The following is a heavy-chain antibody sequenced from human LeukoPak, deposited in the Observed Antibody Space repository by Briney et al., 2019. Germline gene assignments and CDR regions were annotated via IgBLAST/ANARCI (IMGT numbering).Heavy chain of an antibody. V-gene: IGHV4-31*03. CDR2: IYYSGST. CDR3: AREGFGPKIGIDY. Sequence: SQTLSLTCTVSGGSISSGGYYWSWIRQHPGTGLEWIGYIYYSGSTYYNPSLKSRVTISVDTSKNQFSLKLSSVTAADTAVYYCAREGFGPKIGIDYWGQGTLVTVSS. J-gene: IGHJ4*02. D-gene: IGHD1-26*01. CDR1: GGSISSGGYY.